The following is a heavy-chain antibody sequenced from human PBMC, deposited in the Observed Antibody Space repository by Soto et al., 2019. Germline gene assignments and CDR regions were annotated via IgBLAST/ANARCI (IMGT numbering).Heavy chain of an antibody. Sequence: QVQLVQSGAEVKKPGSSVKVSCKASGGTFSSYAISWVRQAPGQGLEWMGGIIPIFGTANYAQKFQGRVRITADEYTSTAYMWRRSLRSDDTAVYYCARGGGIQLWLLNYWGQGTLVTVSS. D-gene: IGHD5-18*01. CDR2: IIPIFGTA. CDR3: ARGGGIQLWLLNY. J-gene: IGHJ4*02. CDR1: GGTFSSYA. V-gene: IGHV1-69*01.